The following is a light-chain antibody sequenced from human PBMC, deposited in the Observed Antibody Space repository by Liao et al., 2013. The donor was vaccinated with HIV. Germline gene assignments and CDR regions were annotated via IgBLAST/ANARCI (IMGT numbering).Light chain of an antibody. CDR3: QSADSTAAHVWV. J-gene: IGLJ3*02. V-gene: IGLV3-25*03. CDR2: KDS. Sequence: SFVLTQPPSVSVAPGKTASITCGGNNIGRKTVHWYQQRPGQAPVLVIYKDSERPSGIPERFSGSSSGTTVTLTISGVQAEDEADYYCQSADSTAAHVWVFGGGTKLTVL. CDR1: NIGRKT.